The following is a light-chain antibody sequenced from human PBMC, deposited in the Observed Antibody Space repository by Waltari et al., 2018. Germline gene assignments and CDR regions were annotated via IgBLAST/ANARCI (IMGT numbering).Light chain of an antibody. Sequence: QSALTQPASVSGSPGQSITISCTGTSSDVGASNYVSWYQQQPGKAPKLMIYDVTKRPSGVSGRFSGSKSGNTASLTISGLQAEDEADYYCSSYISGVTLYVFGTGTKVTVL. J-gene: IGLJ1*01. CDR1: SSDVGASNY. CDR3: SSYISGVTLYV. CDR2: DVT. V-gene: IGLV2-14*03.